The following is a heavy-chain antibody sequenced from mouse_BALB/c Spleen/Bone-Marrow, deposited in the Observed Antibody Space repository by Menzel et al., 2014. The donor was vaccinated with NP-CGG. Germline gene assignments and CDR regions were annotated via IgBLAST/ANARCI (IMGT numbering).Heavy chain of an antibody. CDR3: ARSTTATYFDV. Sequence: QVQLQQSGSVLVRPGASVKLSCKASGYTFTSSWMHWAKQRPGQGLEWIGEIHPNSGNTNYNEKFKGKATLTVDTSSSTAYGDLSSLTSEDSAVYYCARSTTATYFDVWGAGTTVTVSS. J-gene: IGHJ1*01. CDR1: GYTFTSSW. D-gene: IGHD1-2*01. V-gene: IGHV1S130*01. CDR2: IHPNSGNT.